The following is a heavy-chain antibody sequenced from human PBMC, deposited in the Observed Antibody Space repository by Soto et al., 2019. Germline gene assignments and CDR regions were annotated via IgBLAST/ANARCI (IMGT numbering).Heavy chain of an antibody. D-gene: IGHD3-16*01. CDR3: VRDWGSTVTEVLEY. J-gene: IGHJ4*02. CDR2: INGYNGNV. Sequence: QVQLVQSGAEVKKPGASVRVSCDISGYPFVSYGITWVRQAPGQGLEWMGRINGYNGNVIYARRFQDRVTLTRDTSASVGYMELTSLRSGDTAIYYCVRDWGSTVTEVLEYWGQGTLVTVSP. V-gene: IGHV1-18*01. CDR1: GYPFVSYG.